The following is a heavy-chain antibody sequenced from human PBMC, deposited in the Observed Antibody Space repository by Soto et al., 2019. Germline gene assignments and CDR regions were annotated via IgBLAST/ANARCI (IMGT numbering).Heavy chain of an antibody. CDR1: GFTFSTYG. Sequence: QVQLVESGGGVVQPGRSLRLSSAASGFTFSTYGMHWVRQAPGKGLEWVAVISYDGNNKYYADSVKGRFTIARDNSKNTLFLQMDSLRAEDTAVYYCAKDHLPSTVTTPGYWGQGTLVTVSS. CDR2: ISYDGNNK. V-gene: IGHV3-30*18. D-gene: IGHD4-17*01. CDR3: AKDHLPSTVTTPGY. J-gene: IGHJ4*02.